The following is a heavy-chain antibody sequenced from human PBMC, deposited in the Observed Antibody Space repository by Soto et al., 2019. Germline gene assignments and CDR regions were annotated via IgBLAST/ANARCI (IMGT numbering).Heavy chain of an antibody. J-gene: IGHJ4*02. V-gene: IGHV1-2*04. D-gene: IGHD2-15*01. Sequence: QVQLVQSGAEVKKPGASVKVSCKASGYTFTGYYMHWVRQAPGQGLEWMGWINPNSGGTNYAQKFQGWVTSTRDTSISTAYMELSRLRSDDTAVYYWARDLLYCSGGSCYSGGSDYWGQGTLVTVSS. CDR1: GYTFTGYY. CDR3: ARDLLYCSGGSCYSGGSDY. CDR2: INPNSGGT.